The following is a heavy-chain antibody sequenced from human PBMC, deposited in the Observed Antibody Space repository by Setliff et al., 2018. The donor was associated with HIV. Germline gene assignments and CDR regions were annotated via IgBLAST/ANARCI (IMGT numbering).Heavy chain of an antibody. J-gene: IGHJ5*02. CDR1: GDTFSGHY. Sequence: GASVKVSCKASGDTFSGHYMHWVRQAPGQGLEWLGWINPNSGSTKYAQKFQGRLTMTRDTSITTVYMELSRLRSDDTAVYYCATDGSVVVVAGSGFDPWGQGTLVTVSS. CDR2: INPNSGST. V-gene: IGHV1-2*02. D-gene: IGHD2-15*01. CDR3: ATDGSVVVVAGSGFDP.